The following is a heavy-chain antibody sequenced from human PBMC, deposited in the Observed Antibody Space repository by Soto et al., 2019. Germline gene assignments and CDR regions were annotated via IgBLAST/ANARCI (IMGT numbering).Heavy chain of an antibody. CDR2: TYYRSKWYN. Sequence: SQTLSLTCAISGDSVSSNSAAWNWIRQSPSRGLEWLGRTYYRSKWYNDYAVSVKSRITINPDTSKNQFSLQLNSVTPEDTAVYYCARDGEGRGWYGYYYYGMDVWGQGTTVTVSS. D-gene: IGHD6-19*01. V-gene: IGHV6-1*01. CDR1: GDSVSSNSAA. J-gene: IGHJ6*02. CDR3: ARDGEGRGWYGYYYYGMDV.